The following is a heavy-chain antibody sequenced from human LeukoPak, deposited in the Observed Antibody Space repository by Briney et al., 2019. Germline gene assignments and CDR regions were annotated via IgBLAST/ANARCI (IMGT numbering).Heavy chain of an antibody. D-gene: IGHD1-26*01. J-gene: IGHJ4*02. Sequence: SVKVSCKASGGTFSSYAISWVRQAPGQGLEWMGRIIPIFGTANYAQKFQGRVTITTDESTSTAYMELSSLRSEDTAVYFCARGPIYPKSGDYPNYYFDYWGQGTLVTVSS. V-gene: IGHV1-69*05. CDR3: ARGPIYPKSGDYPNYYFDY. CDR1: GGTFSSYA. CDR2: IIPIFGTA.